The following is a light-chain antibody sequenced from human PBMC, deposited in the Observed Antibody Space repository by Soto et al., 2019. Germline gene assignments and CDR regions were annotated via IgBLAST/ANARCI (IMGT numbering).Light chain of an antibody. V-gene: IGLV7-43*01. CDR3: LIYYGDGWV. CDR2: STM. Sequence: QAVVTQEPSLTVSPGGTVTLTCASSTGAVTSDHYPNWFQQRPGQAPTVLIYSTMNKHSWTPARFSGSLLGGKAALTLSGAQPEDEADYYCLIYYGDGWVFGGGTQLTVL. CDR1: TGAVTSDHY. J-gene: IGLJ3*02.